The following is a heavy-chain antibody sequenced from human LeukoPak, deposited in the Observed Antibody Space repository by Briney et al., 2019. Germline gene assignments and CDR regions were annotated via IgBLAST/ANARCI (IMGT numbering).Heavy chain of an antibody. Sequence: ASVKVSCKASGYTFSGYYIHWVRQAPGQGLEWMGWINPSSGGTNYAQKFQGRITMTRDTSITTAYMELDSLRSDDTAVYYCVLFLLDYWGQGTLVTVSS. CDR1: GYTFSGYY. J-gene: IGHJ4*02. CDR2: INPSSGGT. D-gene: IGHD3-10*02. V-gene: IGHV1-2*02. CDR3: VLFLLDY.